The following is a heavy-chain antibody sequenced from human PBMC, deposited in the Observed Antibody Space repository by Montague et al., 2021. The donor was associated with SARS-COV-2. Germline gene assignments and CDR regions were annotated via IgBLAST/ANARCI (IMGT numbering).Heavy chain of an antibody. CDR1: GGSISSSSYY. V-gene: IGHV4-39*07. CDR2: IYYSGST. D-gene: IGHD3-9*01. Sequence: SETLSLTCTVPGGSISSSSYYWGWIRQPPGKGLEWIGGIYYSGSTYYNPSLKSRVTISVETSKNKFSLRLSSVTAADTAVYYCARGGSLRFEILIGPRHYFYGMDVWGQGTTVTVSS. J-gene: IGHJ6*02. CDR3: ARGGSLRFEILIGPRHYFYGMDV.